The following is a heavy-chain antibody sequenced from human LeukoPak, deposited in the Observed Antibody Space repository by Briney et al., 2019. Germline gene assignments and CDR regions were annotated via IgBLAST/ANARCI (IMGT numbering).Heavy chain of an antibody. V-gene: IGHV3-23*01. J-gene: IGHJ3*02. CDR2: ISGSGGST. Sequence: GGSLRLSCAASGFTFSSYGMSWVRQAPGRGLEWVSAISGSGGSTYYADSVKGRFTISRDNSKNTLYLQMNSLRAEDTAVYYCAKVGEYQLLLYAFDMWGQGTMVTVSS. CDR3: AKVGEYQLLLYAFDM. D-gene: IGHD2-2*01. CDR1: GFTFSSYG.